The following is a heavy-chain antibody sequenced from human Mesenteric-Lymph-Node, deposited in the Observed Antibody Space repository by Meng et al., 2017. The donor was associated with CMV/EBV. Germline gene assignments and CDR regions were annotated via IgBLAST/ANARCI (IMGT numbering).Heavy chain of an antibody. CDR1: GGSISSSSYY. V-gene: IGHV4-61*01. CDR2: IYYSGST. CDR3: ASFHSSSWNYDY. Sequence: GSLRLSCTVSGGSISSSSYYWSWIRQPPGKGLEWIGYIYYSGSTNYNPSLKSRVTMSVDTSKNQFSLKLSSVTAADTAVYYCASFHSSSWNYDYWGQGTLVTVSS. D-gene: IGHD6-13*01. J-gene: IGHJ4*02.